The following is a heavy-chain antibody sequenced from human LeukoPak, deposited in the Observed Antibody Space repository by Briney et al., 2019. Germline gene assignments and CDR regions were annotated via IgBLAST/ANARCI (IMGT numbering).Heavy chain of an antibody. D-gene: IGHD4-11*01. CDR1: GGSFSGYY. CDR2: INHSGST. V-gene: IGHV4-34*01. Sequence: SETLSLTCAVYGGSFSGYYWSWIRQPPGKGLEWIGEINHSGSTNYNPSLKSRVTISVDTSKNQFSLKLSPVTAADTAVYYCARRATVTTGYNWFDPWGQGTLVTISS. CDR3: ARRATVTTGYNWFDP. J-gene: IGHJ5*02.